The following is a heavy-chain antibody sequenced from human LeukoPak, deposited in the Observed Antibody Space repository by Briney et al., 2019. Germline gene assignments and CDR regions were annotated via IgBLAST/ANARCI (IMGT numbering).Heavy chain of an antibody. J-gene: IGHJ4*02. CDR1: GSTFNSYV. Sequence: ASVKVSCKSSGSTFNSYVINWVRQAPGQGLEWMGSISAHNGNTDYAQKLQGRVTMTTDTSTRTSYMELRSLRSDDTAVYYCALEVGELTWYYFDYWGQGTLVTVSS. D-gene: IGHD1-26*01. CDR3: ALEVGELTWYYFDY. V-gene: IGHV1-18*01. CDR2: ISAHNGNT.